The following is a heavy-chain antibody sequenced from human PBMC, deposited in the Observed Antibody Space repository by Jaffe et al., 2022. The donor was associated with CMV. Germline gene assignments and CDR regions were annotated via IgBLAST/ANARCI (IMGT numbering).Heavy chain of an antibody. CDR2: INHSGST. Sequence: QVQLQQWGAGLLKPSETLSLTCAVYGGSFSGYYWSWIRQPPGKGLEWIGEINHSGSTNYNPSLKSRVTISVDTSKNQFSLKLSSVTAADTAVYYCARAAAPKVMVYAIGGAFDIWGQGTMVTVSS. J-gene: IGHJ3*02. V-gene: IGHV4-34*01. CDR3: ARAAAPKVMVYAIGGAFDI. CDR1: GGSFSGYY. D-gene: IGHD2-8*01.